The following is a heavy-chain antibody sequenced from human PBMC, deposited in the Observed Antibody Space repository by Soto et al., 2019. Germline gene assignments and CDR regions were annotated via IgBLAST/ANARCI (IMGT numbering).Heavy chain of an antibody. J-gene: IGHJ4*02. CDR3: ARGAVLMVYAVLYY. V-gene: IGHV4-34*01. CDR2: INHSGST. CDR1: GGSFSGYY. D-gene: IGHD2-8*01. Sequence: PSETLSLTCAVYGGSFSGYYWSWIRQPPGKGLEWIGEINHSGSTNYNPSLKSRVTISVDTSKNQFSLELSSVTAADTAVYYCARGAVLMVYAVLYYWGQGTLVTVSS.